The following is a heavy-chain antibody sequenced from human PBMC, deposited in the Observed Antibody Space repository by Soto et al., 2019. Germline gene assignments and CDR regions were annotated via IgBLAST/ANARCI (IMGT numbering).Heavy chain of an antibody. CDR3: AKDMVGATTGTFFDY. J-gene: IGHJ4*02. CDR1: GFTFNNLG. Sequence: GGSLRLSCAASGFTFNNLGMHWARQAPGKGLEWVAFISYDGSNKYYADSVKGRFTISRDNSKNTLYLQMNSLRAEDTAVYYCAKDMVGATTGTFFDYWGQGTLVTVSS. V-gene: IGHV3-30*02. CDR2: ISYDGSNK. D-gene: IGHD1-26*01.